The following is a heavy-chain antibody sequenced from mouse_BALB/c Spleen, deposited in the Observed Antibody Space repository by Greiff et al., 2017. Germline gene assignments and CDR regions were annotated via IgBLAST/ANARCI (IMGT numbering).Heavy chain of an antibody. CDR1: GYSITSGYY. CDR3: ARENDGYFAY. CDR2: ISYDGSN. Sequence: EVHLVESGPGLVKPSQSLSLTCSVTGYSITSGYYWNWIRQFPGNKLEWMGYISYDGSNNYNPSLKNRISITRDTSKNQFFLKLNSVTTEDTATYYCARENDGYFAYWGQGTLVTVSA. V-gene: IGHV3-6*02. D-gene: IGHD2-3*01. J-gene: IGHJ3*01.